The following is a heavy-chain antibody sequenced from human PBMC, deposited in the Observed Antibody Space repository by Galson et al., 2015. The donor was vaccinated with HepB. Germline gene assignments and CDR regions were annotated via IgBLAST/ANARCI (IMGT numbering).Heavy chain of an antibody. J-gene: IGHJ4*02. CDR2: IYYSGRT. CDR3: ARVTKNPMVAGTFDY. CDR1: GGSISRTSYY. Sequence: SETLSLTCTVSGGSISRTSYYCGWIRQPPGKGLEWIGSIYYSGRTYYNPSLKSRVTISVDTSKNQFSLKLDSVTAADTAVYYCARVTKNPMVAGTFDYWGQGTLVTVSS. V-gene: IGHV4-39*01. D-gene: IGHD4/OR15-4a*01.